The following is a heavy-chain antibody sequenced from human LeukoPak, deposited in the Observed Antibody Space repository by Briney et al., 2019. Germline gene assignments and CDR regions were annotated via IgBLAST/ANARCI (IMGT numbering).Heavy chain of an antibody. D-gene: IGHD3-22*01. CDR3: ARTMRDYDSSGYYYLDAFDI. Sequence: PSQTLSLTCTVSGGSISSGDYYWSWIRRPPGKGLEWIGYICYSGSTYYNPSLKSRVTISVDTSKNQFSLKLSSVTAADTAVYYCARTMRDYDSSGYYYLDAFDIWGQGTMVTVSS. J-gene: IGHJ3*02. CDR1: GGSISSGDYY. V-gene: IGHV4-30-4*01. CDR2: ICYSGST.